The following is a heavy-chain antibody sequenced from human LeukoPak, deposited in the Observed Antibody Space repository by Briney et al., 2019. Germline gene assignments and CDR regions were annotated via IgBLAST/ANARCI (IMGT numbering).Heavy chain of an antibody. Sequence: ASVTVSCKASGYTFTSYYMHWVRQAPGQGLEWMGIINPSGGSTSYAQKFQGRVTMTRDMSTSTVYMELSSLRSEDTAVYYCARDYGSGSLPALPWGQGTLVTVSS. CDR3: ARDYGSGSLPALP. CDR2: INPSGGST. J-gene: IGHJ5*02. V-gene: IGHV1-46*01. CDR1: GYTFTSYY. D-gene: IGHD3-10*01.